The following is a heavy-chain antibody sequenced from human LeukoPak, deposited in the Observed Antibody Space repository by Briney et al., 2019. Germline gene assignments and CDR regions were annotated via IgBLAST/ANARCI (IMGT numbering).Heavy chain of an antibody. CDR3: ARGRGIAAAGTFDY. CDR1: GGSFSGYY. D-gene: IGHD6-13*01. V-gene: IGHV4-34*01. Sequence: SETMSLTCAVYGGSFSGYYWSWIRQPPGKGLEWIGEINHSGSTNYNPSLKSRVSISVDTSKNQFSLKLSSVTAADTAVYYCARGRGIAAAGTFDYWGQGTLVTVSS. J-gene: IGHJ4*02. CDR2: INHSGST.